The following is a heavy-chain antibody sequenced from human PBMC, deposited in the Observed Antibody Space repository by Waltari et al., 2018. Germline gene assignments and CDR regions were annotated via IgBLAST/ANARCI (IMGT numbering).Heavy chain of an antibody. V-gene: IGHV3-73*01. CDR3: IRYNEQNYCGMDV. D-gene: IGHD1-20*01. Sequence: EVQLVESGGGLVQPGGSLKLSCAVSGFTFRAYSIHWVRQASGKGLEWVGRIRSKANSDATAYAASVKGRFTISRDDSKNTAYLQMNSLKTEDTAVYYCIRYNEQNYCGMDVWGQGTTVTVSS. CDR1: GFTFRAYS. CDR2: IRSKANSDAT. J-gene: IGHJ6*02.